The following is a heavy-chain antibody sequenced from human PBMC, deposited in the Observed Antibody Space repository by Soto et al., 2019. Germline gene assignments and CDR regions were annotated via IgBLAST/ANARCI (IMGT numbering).Heavy chain of an antibody. CDR1: GFTFTNAW. J-gene: IGHJ4*01. D-gene: IGHD3-22*01. CDR2: IKSKTDGGTT. Sequence: GRSLRLSCTGSGFTFTNAWMSWVRQAPGKGLEWVGRIKSKTDGGTTDYAAPVKGRFTISRDDSKKTLYLQMNSLETEDTAVYYCTTGRYSDNGNSYFSLLVWGHGTLVTASS. V-gene: IGHV3-15*01. CDR3: TTGRYSDNGNSYFSLLV.